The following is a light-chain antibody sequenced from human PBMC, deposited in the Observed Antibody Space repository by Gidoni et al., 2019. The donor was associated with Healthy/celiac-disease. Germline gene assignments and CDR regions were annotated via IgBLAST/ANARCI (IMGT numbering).Light chain of an antibody. CDR3: QQLNSYPHT. J-gene: IGKJ3*01. Sequence: IQLTQSPSSLSASVGDRVTITCRASQGISSYLAWYQQKPGKAPKLLIYAASTVQSGVTSRFSGSGSGTDFTLTISSLQPEDFATYYCQQLNSYPHTFGPGTKVDIK. CDR1: QGISSY. CDR2: AAS. V-gene: IGKV1-9*01.